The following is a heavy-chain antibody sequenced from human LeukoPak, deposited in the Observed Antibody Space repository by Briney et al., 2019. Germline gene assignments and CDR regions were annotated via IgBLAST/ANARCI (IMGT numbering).Heavy chain of an antibody. CDR2: INPNSGGT. Sequence: GASVKVSCKASGYTFTGYYMHWVRQAPGQGLEWMGWINPNSGGTNYAQKFQGRVTMTRDTSISTAYMELSRLRSDDTAVYYCARLSYSSSWFLKLDFDYWGQGTLVTVSS. J-gene: IGHJ4*02. CDR3: ARLSYSSSWFLKLDFDY. D-gene: IGHD6-13*01. CDR1: GYTFTGYY. V-gene: IGHV1-2*02.